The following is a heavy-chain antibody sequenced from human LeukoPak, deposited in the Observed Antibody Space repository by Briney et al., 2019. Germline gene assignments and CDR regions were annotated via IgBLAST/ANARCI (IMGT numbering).Heavy chain of an antibody. J-gene: IGHJ4*02. D-gene: IGHD3/OR15-3a*01. CDR2: INPSGGST. V-gene: IGHV1-46*01. CDR3: ARDAGDWPFDY. CDR1: GYTFTSYG. Sequence: ASVKVSCKASGYTFTSYGISWARQAPGQGLEWMGIINPSGGSTSYAQKFQGRVTMTRDTSTSTVYMELSSLRSEDTAVYYCARDAGDWPFDYWGQGTLVTVSS.